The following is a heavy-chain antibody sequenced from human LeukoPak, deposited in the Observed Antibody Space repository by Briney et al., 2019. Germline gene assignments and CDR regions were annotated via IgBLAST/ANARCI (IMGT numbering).Heavy chain of an antibody. J-gene: IGHJ5*02. CDR1: GGTFSSYA. V-gene: IGHV1-69*06. CDR3: AREAPYYDYVWGSYRGDWFDP. D-gene: IGHD3-16*02. CDR2: IIPIFGTA. Sequence: SVKVSCKAPGGTFSSYAISWVRQAPGQGLEWMGGIIPIFGTANYAQKFQGRVTITADKSTSTAYMELSSLRSEDTAVYYCAREAPYYDYVWGSYRGDWFDPWGQGTLVTVSS.